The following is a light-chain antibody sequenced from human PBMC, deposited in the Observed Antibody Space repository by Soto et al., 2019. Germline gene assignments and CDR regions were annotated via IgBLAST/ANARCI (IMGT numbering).Light chain of an antibody. Sequence: DIQMTQSPSSLSASVGDRVTITCQARQDISNYLNWYQQKPGKAPKLLIYDASNLETGVPSRFSGSASGTDFTFTISSLQPEDIATYYCQQYDILPRVTFGQGTRLEIK. CDR1: QDISNY. CDR3: QQYDILPRVT. CDR2: DAS. J-gene: IGKJ5*01. V-gene: IGKV1-33*01.